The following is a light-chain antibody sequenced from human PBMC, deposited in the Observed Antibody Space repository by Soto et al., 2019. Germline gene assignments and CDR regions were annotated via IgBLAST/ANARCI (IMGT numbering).Light chain of an antibody. J-gene: IGKJ1*01. CDR2: GAS. V-gene: IGKV3-20*01. CDR3: QQYVRSPWA. Sequence: EIVLAQSPGTLSLSPGERATLSCRASQSVTNSFLAWYQQKPGQAPRLLIYGASRRATGIPDRFTGSGSGTDFTRTFSRLEPEDFAVYYCQQYVRSPWAFGQGTKVEI. CDR1: QSVTNSF.